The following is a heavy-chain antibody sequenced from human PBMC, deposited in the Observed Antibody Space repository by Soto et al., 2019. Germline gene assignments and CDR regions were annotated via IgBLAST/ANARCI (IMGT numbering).Heavy chain of an antibody. J-gene: IGHJ3*02. V-gene: IGHV1-58*01. Sequence: SVKVSCKASGFTFTSSAVQWVRQARGQRLEWIGWIVVGSGNTNYAQKFQERVTITRDMSTSTAYMELSSLRSEDAAVYYCAAEPRYSGRSSDIWGQGTMVTVS. CDR1: GFTFTSSA. CDR2: IVVGSGNT. CDR3: AAEPRYSGRSSDI. D-gene: IGHD1-26*01.